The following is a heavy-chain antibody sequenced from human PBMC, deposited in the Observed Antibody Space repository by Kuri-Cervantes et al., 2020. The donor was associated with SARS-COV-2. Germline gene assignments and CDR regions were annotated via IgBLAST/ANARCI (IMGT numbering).Heavy chain of an antibody. Sequence: LSLTCAASGFTVSSNYMSWVRQAPGKGLEWVSVIYSGGSTYYADSVKGRFTIFRDNSKNTLYLQMNSLRAEDTAVYYCARERGLRGWFDPWGQGTLVTVSS. CDR2: IYSGGST. J-gene: IGHJ5*02. CDR1: GFTVSSNY. CDR3: ARERGLRGWFDP. V-gene: IGHV3-53*01.